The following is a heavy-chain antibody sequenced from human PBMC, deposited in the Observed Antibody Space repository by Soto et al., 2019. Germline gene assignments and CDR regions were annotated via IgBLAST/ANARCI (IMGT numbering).Heavy chain of an antibody. Sequence: QVQLVQSGAEVKKPGASVKVSCKASGYTFTSYGISWVRQAPGQGLEWMGWISAYNGNKKYAPKLRGRVSMTTDTSASTAYMERRSLRSDDTAVYYRARDLGQQLFDYWGQGTLVTVSS. CDR3: ARDLGQQLFDY. CDR2: ISAYNGNK. J-gene: IGHJ4*02. CDR1: GYTFTSYG. D-gene: IGHD6-13*01. V-gene: IGHV1-18*01.